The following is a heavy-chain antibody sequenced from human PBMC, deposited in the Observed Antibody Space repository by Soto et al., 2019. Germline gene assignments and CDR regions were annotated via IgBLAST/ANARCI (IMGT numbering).Heavy chain of an antibody. D-gene: IGHD1-26*01. J-gene: IGHJ3*02. CDR3: ARGQGSIVGATTAFDI. CDR1: GYTFTGYY. V-gene: IGHV1-2*04. Sequence: ASVKVSCKASGYTFTGYYMHWVRQAPGQGLERMGWINPNSGGTNYAQKFQGWVTMTRDTSISTAYMELSRLRSDDTAVYYCARGQGSIVGATTAFDIWGQGTMVTVS. CDR2: INPNSGGT.